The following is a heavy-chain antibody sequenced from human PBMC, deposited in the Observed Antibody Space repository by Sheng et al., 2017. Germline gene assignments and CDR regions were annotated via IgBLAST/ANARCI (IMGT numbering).Heavy chain of an antibody. V-gene: IGHV3-11*01. Sequence: PGGSLRLSCAASGFSFRDFYMSWIRQAPGKGLEWISYISFSGDSIKYADSVKGRMTTSRDNAKNSLYLQMSSLRVEDTAIYYCARGWDSTLTTSTNIDYWGQGTLVTVSS. CDR1: GFSFRDFY. CDR2: ISFSGDSI. D-gene: IGHD3-9*01. CDR3: ARGWDSTLTTSTNIDY. J-gene: IGHJ4*02.